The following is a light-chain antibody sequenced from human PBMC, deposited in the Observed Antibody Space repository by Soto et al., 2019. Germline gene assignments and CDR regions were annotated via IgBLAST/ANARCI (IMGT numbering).Light chain of an antibody. V-gene: IGLV2-18*02. CDR2: DVS. J-gene: IGLJ2*01. Sequence: QSVLTQPPSVSGSPGQSVTISCTGTSSDIGSYNRVSWYQQPPGTAPKLMIYDVSNRPSGVPDRFSGSKSGNTASLTISGLQAEDEADYYCSSYTTSSVFFGGGTKLTVL. CDR3: SSYTTSSVF. CDR1: SSDIGSYNR.